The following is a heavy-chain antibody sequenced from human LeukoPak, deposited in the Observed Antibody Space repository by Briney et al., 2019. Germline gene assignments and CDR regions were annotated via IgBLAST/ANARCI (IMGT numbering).Heavy chain of an antibody. CDR1: GFTVSINY. J-gene: IGHJ6*02. V-gene: IGHV3-66*01. CDR2: IYSGGST. Sequence: GGSLRLSCAVSGFTVSINYMSWVRQAPGKGLEWVSVIYSGGSTYYADSVKGRFTISRDKSKNTLYLQMNSLRAEDTAVYYCATLNAGSLVYFYGLDVWGQGTTVIVSS. CDR3: ATLNAGSLVYFYGLDV. D-gene: IGHD1-26*01.